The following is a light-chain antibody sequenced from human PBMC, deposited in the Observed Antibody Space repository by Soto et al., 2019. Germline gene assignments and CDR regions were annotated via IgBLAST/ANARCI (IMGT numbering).Light chain of an antibody. Sequence: DIEMTQYPSSVSVSVGDRVTVTCRSSEDISTFLAWYQQKPGKAPKLLIYAASSLQSGVPSRFSGSGSETDFTLTISSLKTEDFATYYCQHADSFPIITFGQGTRLEIK. CDR2: AAS. V-gene: IGKV1-12*01. CDR1: EDISTF. J-gene: IGKJ5*01. CDR3: QHADSFPIIT.